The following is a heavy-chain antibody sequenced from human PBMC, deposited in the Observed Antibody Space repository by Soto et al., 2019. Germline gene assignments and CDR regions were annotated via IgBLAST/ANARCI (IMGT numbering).Heavy chain of an antibody. V-gene: IGHV3-74*01. CDR1: GFMFSSYW. Sequence: SLRLSCAASGFMFSSYWMHWVRQAPGKGLVWVSRINGDGSITTYADSVKGRFTISRDNAKNTLYLQMNSLRVEDTAVYYCARDLPTTIGSVDYWGQGALVTVSS. D-gene: IGHD3-10*01. J-gene: IGHJ4*02. CDR2: INGDGSIT. CDR3: ARDLPTTIGSVDY.